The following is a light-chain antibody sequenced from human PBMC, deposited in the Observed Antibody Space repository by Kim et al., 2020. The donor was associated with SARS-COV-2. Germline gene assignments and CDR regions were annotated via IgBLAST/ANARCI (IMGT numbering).Light chain of an antibody. CDR2: YDS. CDR3: QVWDSSSDHPV. V-gene: IGLV3-21*04. J-gene: IGLJ3*02. Sequence: SYELTQPPSVSVAPGKTARITRVGNNIGSKSVHWYQQKPGQAPVLVIYYDSDRPSGIPERFSGSNSGNTATLTISRVEAGDEADYYCQVWDSSSDHPVFG. CDR1: NIGSKS.